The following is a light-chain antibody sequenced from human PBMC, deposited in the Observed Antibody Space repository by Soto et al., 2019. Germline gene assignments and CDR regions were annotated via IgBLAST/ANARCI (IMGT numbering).Light chain of an antibody. CDR1: SSDVGGYNY. CDR2: EVS. V-gene: IGLV2-8*01. J-gene: IGLJ1*01. CDR3: SSYAGSNNLYV. Sequence: QSVLTQPPSTSGSPGQSVTISCTGTSSDVGGYNYVSWYQQHPGKAPKLMIYEVSKRPSGVPDRFSGSKSGSTASLTVSGLQAEDEADYYCSSYAGSNNLYVFGTGTKVTV.